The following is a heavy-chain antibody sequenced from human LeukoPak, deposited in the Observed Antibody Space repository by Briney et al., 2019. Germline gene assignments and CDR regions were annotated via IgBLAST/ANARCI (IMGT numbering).Heavy chain of an antibody. CDR2: INRSGST. CDR3: ARGGFYCGDDCYVDY. V-gene: IGHV4-34*01. Sequence: PSETLSLTCAVYGGSLSYYYWSWTRQSPEKGLEWIGEINRSGSTNYNPSLKSRVSISVDTSKNQFSLKLSSVTAADTAIYYCARGGFYCGDDCYVDYWGQGALVTVSS. CDR1: GGSLSYYY. D-gene: IGHD2-21*02. J-gene: IGHJ4*02.